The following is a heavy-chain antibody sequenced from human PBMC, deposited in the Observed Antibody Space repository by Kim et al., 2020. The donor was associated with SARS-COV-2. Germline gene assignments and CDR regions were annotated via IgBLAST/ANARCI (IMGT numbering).Heavy chain of an antibody. CDR2: IWYDGSNK. Sequence: GGSLRLSCAASGFTFSSYGMHWVRQAPGKGLEWVAVIWYDGSNKYYADSVKGRFTISRDNSKNTLYLQMNSLRAEDTAVYYCARDPYQLLPYYFDYWGQGPLVTVSS. J-gene: IGHJ4*02. CDR3: ARDPYQLLPYYFDY. D-gene: IGHD2-2*01. V-gene: IGHV3-33*01. CDR1: GFTFSSYG.